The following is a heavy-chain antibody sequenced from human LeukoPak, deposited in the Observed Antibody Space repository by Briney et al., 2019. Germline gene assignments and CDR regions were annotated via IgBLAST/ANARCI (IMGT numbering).Heavy chain of an antibody. Sequence: GGSLRLSCAASGTLSSNYMIWVRQAPGKGLEGVSVIYSGGSTYHADSVKGRFTIPRDNSKNTLYLQMNSLRAEDTAVYYCARLSDSSSWYGYYYYYYGMDVWGQGTTVTVSS. J-gene: IGHJ6*02. D-gene: IGHD6-13*01. CDR1: GTLSSNY. V-gene: IGHV3-66*01. CDR2: IYSGGST. CDR3: ARLSDSSSWYGYYYYYYGMDV.